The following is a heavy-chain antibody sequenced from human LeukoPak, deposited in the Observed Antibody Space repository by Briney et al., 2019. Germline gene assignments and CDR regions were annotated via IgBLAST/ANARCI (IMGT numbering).Heavy chain of an antibody. D-gene: IGHD1-26*01. CDR3: ARGRRGGIVGATNGESFDY. CDR1: GFTFRDYG. CDR2: INHSGST. V-gene: IGHV4-34*01. J-gene: IGHJ4*02. Sequence: PGGSLRLSCAATGFTFRDYGMAWVRQPPGKGLEWIGEINHSGSTNYNPSLKSRVTISVDTSKNQFSLKLSSVTAADTAVYYCARGRRGGIVGATNGESFDYWGQGTLVTVSS.